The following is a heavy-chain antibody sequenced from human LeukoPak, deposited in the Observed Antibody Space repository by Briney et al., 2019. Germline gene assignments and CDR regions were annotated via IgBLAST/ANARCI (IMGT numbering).Heavy chain of an antibody. CDR1: DGSFSGYY. V-gene: IGHV4-34*01. D-gene: IGHD2/OR15-2a*01. CDR3: ARIPHFYFGYGYFDS. J-gene: IGHJ4*02. CDR2: IDQSGTT. Sequence: PSETLSLTCVVYDGSFSGYYWSWIRQPPGKGLEWMAEIDQSGTTNYNPSLKTRVSISVDTSKKQFSPTLTSMTAADTAVYYCARIPHFYFGYGYFDSWGQGTLVTVSS.